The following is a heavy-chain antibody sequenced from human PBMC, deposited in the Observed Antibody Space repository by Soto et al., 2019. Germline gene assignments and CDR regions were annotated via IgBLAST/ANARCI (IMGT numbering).Heavy chain of an antibody. J-gene: IGHJ3*02. CDR1: GCSISSGGYS. D-gene: IGHD3-22*01. Sequence: SETLFLTCAVSGCSISSGGYSWSWIRQPPGKGLEWIGYIYHSGSTYYNPSLKSRVTISVDRSKNQFSLKLSSVTAADTAVYYCARAYYYDSSGHDAFDIWGQGTMDPVSS. CDR3: ARAYYYDSSGHDAFDI. V-gene: IGHV4-30-2*01. CDR2: IYHSGST.